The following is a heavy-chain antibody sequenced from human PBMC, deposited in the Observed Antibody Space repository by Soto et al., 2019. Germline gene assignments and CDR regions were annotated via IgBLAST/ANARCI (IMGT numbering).Heavy chain of an antibody. CDR3: ARGSYRPYYDFWSRYYTYHWLDP. CDR1: GFTFSSYD. Sequence: GGSLRLSCAASGFTFSSYDMHWVRQATGKGLEWVSAIGTAGDTYYPGSVKGRFTISRENAKNSLYLQMNSLRAGDTAVYYCARGSYRPYYDFWSRYYTYHWLDPWGQGTLVTVSS. J-gene: IGHJ5*02. CDR2: IGTAGDT. D-gene: IGHD3-3*01. V-gene: IGHV3-13*01.